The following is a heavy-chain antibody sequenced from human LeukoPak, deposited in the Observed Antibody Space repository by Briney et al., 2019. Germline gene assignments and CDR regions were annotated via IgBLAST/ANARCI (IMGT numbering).Heavy chain of an antibody. CDR1: GFTFSSYP. D-gene: IGHD3-10*01. V-gene: IGHV3-30-3*01. CDR3: ARQERFGESFFDY. CDR2: ISYDGSNK. Sequence: PGGSLRLSCAASGFTFSSYPMHWVRQAPGKGLEWVAVISYDGSNKYYADSVKGRFTISRDNAKNTLYLQMNSLRAEDTAVYYCARQERFGESFFDYWGQGTLVTVSS. J-gene: IGHJ4*02.